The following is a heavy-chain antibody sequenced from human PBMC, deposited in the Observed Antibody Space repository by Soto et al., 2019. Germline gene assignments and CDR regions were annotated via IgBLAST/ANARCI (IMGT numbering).Heavy chain of an antibody. J-gene: IGHJ6*02. CDR2: ISYDGSKK. V-gene: IGHV3-30*18. D-gene: IGHD3-10*01. CDR3: AKSRGVDNYYYGMDV. CDR1: GLSFGSYG. Sequence: GGSLRLSCVVSGLSFGSYGMHWVRQAPGKGLEWVALISYDGSKKYYMDSVKGRFTISRDNSLGTLFLQMISLRPEDTAVYYCAKSRGVDNYYYGMDVWGQGTTVTVSS.